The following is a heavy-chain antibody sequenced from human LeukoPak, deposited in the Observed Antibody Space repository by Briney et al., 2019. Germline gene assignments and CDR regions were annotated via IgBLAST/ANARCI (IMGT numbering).Heavy chain of an antibody. CDR1: GGTFSSYA. J-gene: IGHJ3*02. Sequence: ASVKVSCKASGGTFSSYAISWVRQAPGQGLEWMGWISAYNGNTNYAQKLQGRVTMTTDTSTSTAYMELRSLRSDDTAVYYCASDLTYPDAFDIWGQGTMVTVSS. CDR2: ISAYNGNT. V-gene: IGHV1-18*01. CDR3: ASDLTYPDAFDI.